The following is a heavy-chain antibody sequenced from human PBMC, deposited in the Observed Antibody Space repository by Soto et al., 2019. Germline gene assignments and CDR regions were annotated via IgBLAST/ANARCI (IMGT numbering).Heavy chain of an antibody. CDR2: ISGSGGST. D-gene: IGHD3-16*02. CDR1: GFTFSSYA. V-gene: IGHV3-23*01. J-gene: IGHJ4*02. CDR3: ANDTLPDDYVWGSYRSLDY. Sequence: GGSLRLSCAASGFTFSSYAMSWVRQAPGKGLEWVSAISGSGGSTYYADSVKGRFTISRDNSKNTLYLQMNSLRAEDTAVYYCANDTLPDDYVWGSYRSLDYWGQGTLVTVSS.